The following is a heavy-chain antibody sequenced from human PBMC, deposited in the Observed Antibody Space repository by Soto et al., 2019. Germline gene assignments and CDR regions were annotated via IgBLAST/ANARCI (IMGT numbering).Heavy chain of an antibody. J-gene: IGHJ6*02. Sequence: SETLSLTCAVYGGSFSGYYWSWIRQPPGKGLEWIGEINHSGSTNYNPSLKSRVTISVDTSKNQFSLKLSSVTAADTAVYYCARRGYYGSGSHKYYYYGMDVWGQGTTVTV. V-gene: IGHV4-34*01. D-gene: IGHD3-10*01. CDR3: ARRGYYGSGSHKYYYYGMDV. CDR1: GGSFSGYY. CDR2: INHSGST.